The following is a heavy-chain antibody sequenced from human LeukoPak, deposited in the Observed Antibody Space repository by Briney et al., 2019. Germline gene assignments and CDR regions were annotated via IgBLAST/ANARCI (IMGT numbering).Heavy chain of an antibody. CDR3: ARKIYGSENYIDY. CDR2: LSSSGNMI. Sequence: GFLRLSCAASGFTFSSYSMNWVRQAPGMGLEWVAYLSSSGNMIYYSDSVKGRFTISRDNAKNSVYLQMNSLRAEDTAVYYCARKIYGSENYIDYWGQGTLVTVSS. V-gene: IGHV3-48*04. CDR1: GFTFSSYS. J-gene: IGHJ4*02. D-gene: IGHD3-10*01.